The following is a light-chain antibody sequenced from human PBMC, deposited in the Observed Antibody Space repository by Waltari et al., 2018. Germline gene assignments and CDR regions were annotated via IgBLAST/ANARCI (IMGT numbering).Light chain of an antibody. CDR2: ETA. CDR1: TSNIGNNY. Sequence: QSVLTQPPSVSAAPGQKVTISCSGSTSNIGNNYVSWYQQLPGAAPKVFIYETAKLPSGMPDRFAGSKSGTSASLGITGLQTGDEATYYCGTWDNNLSALVFGGGTKLTVL. CDR3: GTWDNNLSALV. J-gene: IGLJ2*01. V-gene: IGLV1-51*02.